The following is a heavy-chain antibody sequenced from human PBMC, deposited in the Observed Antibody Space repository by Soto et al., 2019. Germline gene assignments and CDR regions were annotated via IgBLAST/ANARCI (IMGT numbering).Heavy chain of an antibody. CDR3: VSKYCTNDVCYGQFDL. D-gene: IGHD2-8*01. CDR1: GYIFTSYY. CDR2: INPSGGTT. Sequence: GASVKVSCKASGYIFTSYYMNWVRQAPGRGLEWMGIINPSGGTTSYARKFQGRVSMTRDTSTSTVYMELSSLRSEDTAVYYCVSKYCTNDVCYGQFDLWGQGTLVTVSS. V-gene: IGHV1-46*03. J-gene: IGHJ4*02.